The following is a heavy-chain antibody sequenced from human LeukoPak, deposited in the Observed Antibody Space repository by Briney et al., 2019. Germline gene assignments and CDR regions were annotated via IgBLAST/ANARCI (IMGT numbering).Heavy chain of an antibody. J-gene: IGHJ4*02. CDR2: INHSGST. V-gene: IGHV4-34*01. CDR3: ARLLYYDILTGYYRDY. Sequence: SGTLSLTCAVYGGSFSGYYWSWIRQPPGKGLEWIGEINHSGSTNYNPSLKSRVTISVDTSKNQFSLKLSSVTAADTAVYYCARLLYYDILTGYYRDYWGQGTLVTVSS. D-gene: IGHD3-9*01. CDR1: GGSFSGYY.